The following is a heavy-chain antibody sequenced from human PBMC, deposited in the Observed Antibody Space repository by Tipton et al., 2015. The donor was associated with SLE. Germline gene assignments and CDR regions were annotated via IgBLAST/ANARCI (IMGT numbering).Heavy chain of an antibody. Sequence: SLRLSCAASGFSLSHYWMTWVRQAPGKGLEWVANINQDENVQYYADSVKGRFTISRDNSKNTLYLQMNSLRAEDTAVYYCARGGDDYGDSRYYYGMDVWGQGNLVTVSS. CDR2: INQDENVQ. CDR1: GFSLSHYW. V-gene: IGHV3-7*01. J-gene: IGHJ6*02. CDR3: ARGGDDYGDSRYYYGMDV. D-gene: IGHD4-17*01.